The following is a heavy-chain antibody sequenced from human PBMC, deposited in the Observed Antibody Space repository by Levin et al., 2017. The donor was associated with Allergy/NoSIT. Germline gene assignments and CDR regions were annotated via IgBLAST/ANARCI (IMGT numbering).Heavy chain of an antibody. D-gene: IGHD2-2*01. CDR3: ARVLTGYCSSTSCYASYNWFDP. CDR1: GGTFSSYA. J-gene: IGHJ5*02. Sequence: SVKVSCKASGGTFSSYAISWVRQAPGQGLEWMGGIIPIFGTANYAQKFQGRVTITADESTSTAYMELSSLRSEDTAVYYCARVLTGYCSSTSCYASYNWFDPWGQGTLVTVSS. CDR2: IIPIFGTA. V-gene: IGHV1-69*13.